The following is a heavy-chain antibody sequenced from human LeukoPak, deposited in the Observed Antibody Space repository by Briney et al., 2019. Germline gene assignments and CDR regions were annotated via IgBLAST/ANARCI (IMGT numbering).Heavy chain of an antibody. J-gene: IGHJ4*02. Sequence: GGSLRLSCAASGFTFSSYGMHWVRQAPGKGLEWVAFIRYDGSNKYYADSVKGRFTISRDNSKNTLYLQMNSLRAEDTALYYCAKDMGGASSSWQHFDYWGQGTLVTVSS. CDR3: AKDMGGASSSWQHFDY. D-gene: IGHD6-13*01. V-gene: IGHV3-30*02. CDR2: IRYDGSNK. CDR1: GFTFSSYG.